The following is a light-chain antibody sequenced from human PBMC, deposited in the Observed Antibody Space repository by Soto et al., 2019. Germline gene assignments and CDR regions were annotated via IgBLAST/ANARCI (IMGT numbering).Light chain of an antibody. CDR2: DAS. J-gene: IGKJ2*01. Sequence: DIQMTQSPSSLSASLGDRVTITCQASQAISKYLHWYHQRPGNAPILVIYDASNLEAGAPSRFSGGGSGTSFTLTISSLQPEDIGTYFCQQYNNLPYTFGQGTKLDIK. CDR1: QAISKY. V-gene: IGKV1-33*01. CDR3: QQYNNLPYT.